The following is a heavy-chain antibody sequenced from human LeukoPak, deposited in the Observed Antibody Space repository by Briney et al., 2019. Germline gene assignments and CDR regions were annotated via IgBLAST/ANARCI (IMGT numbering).Heavy chain of an antibody. Sequence: GGSLRLSCAASGFTFSSYAMSWVRQAPGKGLEWVSAISGSGGSTYYADSVKGRFTISRDNSKNTLYLQMNSLRAEDTTVYYCAKGRVVVVVAATLPWFDPWGQGTLVTVSS. CDR2: ISGSGGST. CDR3: AKGRVVVVVAATLPWFDP. V-gene: IGHV3-23*01. D-gene: IGHD2-15*01. CDR1: GFTFSSYA. J-gene: IGHJ5*02.